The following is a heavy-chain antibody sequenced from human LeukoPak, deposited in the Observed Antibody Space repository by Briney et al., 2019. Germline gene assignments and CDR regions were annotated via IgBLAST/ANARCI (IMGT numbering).Heavy chain of an antibody. J-gene: IGHJ3*02. CDR3: ARAPKYSYGPNCAFDI. CDR1: GYSISSGYY. D-gene: IGHD5-18*01. V-gene: IGHV4-38-2*02. Sequence: PSETLSLTCTVSGYSISSGYYWGWIRQPPGKGLEWIGSIYYSGSTYYNPSLKSRVTISVDTSKNQFSLKLSSVTAADTAVYYCARAPKYSYGPNCAFDIWGQGTMVTVSS. CDR2: IYYSGST.